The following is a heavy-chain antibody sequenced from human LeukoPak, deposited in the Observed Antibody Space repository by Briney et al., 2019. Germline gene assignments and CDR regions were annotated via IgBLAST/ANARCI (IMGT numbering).Heavy chain of an antibody. CDR1: GDSVSSNSAA. J-gene: IGHJ6*02. CDR3: ARDEFRSYSTPQCYYGMDV. V-gene: IGHV6-1*01. D-gene: IGHD3-10*01. CDR2: TYYRSKWYN. Sequence: SQTLSLTCAISGDSVSSNSAAWNWIRQSPSRGLEWLGRTYYRSKWYNDYAVSVKSRITINPDTSKNQFSLQLNSVTPEDTAVYYCARDEFRSYSTPQCYYGMDVWGQGTTVTVSS.